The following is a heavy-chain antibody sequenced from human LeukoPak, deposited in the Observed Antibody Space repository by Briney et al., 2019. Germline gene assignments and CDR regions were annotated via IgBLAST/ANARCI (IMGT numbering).Heavy chain of an antibody. D-gene: IGHD5-18*01. CDR1: GYTFTSYG. V-gene: IGHV1-18*01. Sequence: ASVKVSCKASGYTFTSYGISWVRQAPGQGLEWMGWISAYNGNTNYAQKLQGRVTMTTDTSTSTAYMELRSLRSDDTAVYYCARDRFLEQLWFPDDAFDIWGQGTMVTVSS. CDR2: ISAYNGNT. J-gene: IGHJ3*02. CDR3: ARDRFLEQLWFPDDAFDI.